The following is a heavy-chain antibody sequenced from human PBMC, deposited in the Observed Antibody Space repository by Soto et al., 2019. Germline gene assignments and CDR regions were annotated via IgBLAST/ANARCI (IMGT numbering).Heavy chain of an antibody. CDR2: IYYSGST. CDR1: GGSISSSSYY. CDR3: ARHNQYNWFDP. V-gene: IGHV4-39*01. D-gene: IGHD2-2*01. Sequence: QLQLKESGPGLVKPSETLSLTCTVSGGSISSSSYYWGWIRQPPGKGLEWIGSIYYSGSTYYKPYLQSRVTISVDTSKTQFSLKLSSVTAADTAVYYCARHNQYNWFDPWGQGTLVSVSS. J-gene: IGHJ5*02.